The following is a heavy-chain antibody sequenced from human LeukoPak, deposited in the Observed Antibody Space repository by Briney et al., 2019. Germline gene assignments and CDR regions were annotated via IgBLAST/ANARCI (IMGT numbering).Heavy chain of an antibody. J-gene: IGHJ4*02. Sequence: PSETLSLTCTVSGGSISNYYWNWVRQPAGKGLEWIGRIYSSGSINYNPSLKSRVTMSVDSSKNQLSLKLSSVTAADTAIYYCARERIIVAASYYFDYWGQGTPVTVSS. CDR1: GGSISNYY. D-gene: IGHD5-12*01. CDR3: ARERIIVAASYYFDY. V-gene: IGHV4-4*07. CDR2: IYSSGSI.